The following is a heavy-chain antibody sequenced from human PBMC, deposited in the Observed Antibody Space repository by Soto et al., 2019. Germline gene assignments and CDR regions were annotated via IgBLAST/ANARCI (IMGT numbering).Heavy chain of an antibody. D-gene: IGHD4-17*01. CDR2: ITPNSGDT. J-gene: IGHJ3*01. V-gene: IGHV1-2*06. Sequence: ASVKVSCKTSGYIFTGYFIHWVRQTPGQGLQWLGRITPNSGDTKYGQTFQGRVTLTRDTSASTAYMELSGLRADDTALYYCVRWAYGSNSLEFWGQGTLVTVS. CDR3: VRWAYGSNSLEF. CDR1: GYIFTGYF.